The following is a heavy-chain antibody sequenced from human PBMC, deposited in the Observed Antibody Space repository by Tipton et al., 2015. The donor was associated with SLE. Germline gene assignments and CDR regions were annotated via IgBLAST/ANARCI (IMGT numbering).Heavy chain of an antibody. CDR3: AGSSCNYGFFDY. D-gene: IGHD4-17*01. Sequence: VQLVQSGGGLIQPGGSLRLSCAASGFSVSSNHMSWVRQAPGKGLEWVSLLSVAGDTYNADSVKGRFTISRDNSKNTLYLHMNSLRVEDTAVYYCAGSSCNYGFFDYWGQGTLVTVSS. CDR1: GFSVSSNH. CDR2: LSVAGDT. J-gene: IGHJ4*02. V-gene: IGHV3-53*01.